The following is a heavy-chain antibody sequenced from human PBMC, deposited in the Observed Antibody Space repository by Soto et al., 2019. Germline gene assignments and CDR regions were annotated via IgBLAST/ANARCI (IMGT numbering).Heavy chain of an antibody. D-gene: IGHD4-17*01. CDR1: GGSISSYY. J-gene: IGHJ6*02. V-gene: IGHV4-59*01. CDR2: IYYSGST. CDR3: ARVRVTTYNYYYGMDX. Sequence: SETLSLTCTVSGGSISSYYWSWIRQPPGKGLEWIVYIYYSGSTNYNPYLKSRVTISVDTSKNQFSLKLSSVTAADTAVYYCARVRVTTYNYYYGMDXWGQGTRLTVS.